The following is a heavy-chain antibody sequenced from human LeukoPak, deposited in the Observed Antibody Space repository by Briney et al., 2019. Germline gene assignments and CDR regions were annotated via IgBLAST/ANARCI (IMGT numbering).Heavy chain of an antibody. J-gene: IGHJ4*02. V-gene: IGHV1-69*06. CDR3: AREGAGITGNFDY. Sequence: GASVKVSCKASGGTFSSYAISWVRQAPGQGLEWMGGIIPIFGTANYAQKFQGRVTITADKSTSTAYMELSSLRSEDTAVYYCAREGAGITGNFDYWGQGTLVTVSS. D-gene: IGHD1-20*01. CDR2: IIPIFGTA. CDR1: GGTFSSYA.